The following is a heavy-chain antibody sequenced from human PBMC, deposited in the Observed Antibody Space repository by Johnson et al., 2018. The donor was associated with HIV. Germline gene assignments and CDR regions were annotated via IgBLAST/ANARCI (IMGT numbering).Heavy chain of an antibody. Sequence: VQLVESGGGVVRPGGSLRLSCAASGFAFHDRGMSWVRQAPGKGLEWVSGINGNGGSTAYADSVKGRFTMSRDNSKNTLYLQMNSLRAEDTAVYYCAKDLIPTMIVVVISRSAFDIWGQGTMVTVSS. D-gene: IGHD3-22*01. CDR1: GFAFHDRG. J-gene: IGHJ3*02. V-gene: IGHV3-20*04. CDR3: AKDLIPTMIVVVISRSAFDI. CDR2: INGNGGST.